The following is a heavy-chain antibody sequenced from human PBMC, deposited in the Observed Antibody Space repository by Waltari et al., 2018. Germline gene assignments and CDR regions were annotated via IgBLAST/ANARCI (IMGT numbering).Heavy chain of an antibody. V-gene: IGHV4-34*01. J-gene: IGHJ4*02. Sequence: QVQLQQWGAGLLKPSETLSLTCAVYGGSFSGYYWSWIRQPPGKGLEWIGEINHSGSTNYNPSLKSRVTISVDTSKNQFALKLSSVTAADTAVYYWATSVAGPPGDYWGQGTLVTVSS. CDR2: INHSGST. CDR1: GGSFSGYY. CDR3: ATSVAGPPGDY. D-gene: IGHD6-19*01.